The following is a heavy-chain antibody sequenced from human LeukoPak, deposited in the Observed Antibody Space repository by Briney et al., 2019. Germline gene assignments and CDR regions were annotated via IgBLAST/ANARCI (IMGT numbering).Heavy chain of an antibody. J-gene: IGHJ4*02. CDR2: IISSGSTI. D-gene: IGHD3-3*01. CDR3: ARDSLYDFWSGYYTGGTYYFDY. Sequence: PWGSLRLSCAASGFTFSDYYVSWIRQAPGKGLEWVSYIISSGSTIYYADSVKGRFTISRDNAKNSLYLQMNSLRAEDTAVYYCARDSLYDFWSGYYTGGTYYFDYWGQGTLVTVSS. V-gene: IGHV3-11*01. CDR1: GFTFSDYY.